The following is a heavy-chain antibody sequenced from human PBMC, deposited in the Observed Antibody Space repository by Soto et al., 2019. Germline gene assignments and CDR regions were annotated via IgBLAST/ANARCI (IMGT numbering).Heavy chain of an antibody. J-gene: IGHJ4*02. CDR2: IVPIFGTA. D-gene: IGHD3-22*01. V-gene: IGHV1-69*13. CDR1: GDTFRRHA. CDR3: ARGMYYNSGAYYFFF. Sequence: EASVKVSCKASGDTFRRHALSWVRQAPGQGPEWMGGIVPIFGTANYAQKFQGRVTITAEESTSTAYMELRSLRSEDTAVYYCARGMYYNSGAYYFFFWGQGTLVTVSS.